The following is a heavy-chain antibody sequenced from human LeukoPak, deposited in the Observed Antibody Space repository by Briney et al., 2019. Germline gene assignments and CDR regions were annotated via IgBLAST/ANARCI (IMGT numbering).Heavy chain of an antibody. J-gene: IGHJ4*02. V-gene: IGHV3-23*01. CDR2: VSGSGGST. D-gene: IGHD3-16*01. CDR3: AKDVLGGTSH. Sequence: GGSLRLSCAASGFTFSSYAMSWVRQAPGKGLEWVSAVSGSGGSTYYADSAKGRFTISRDNSKNTLYLQMNSLRAEDTAVYYCAKDVLGGTSHWGQGTLVTVSS. CDR1: GFTFSSYA.